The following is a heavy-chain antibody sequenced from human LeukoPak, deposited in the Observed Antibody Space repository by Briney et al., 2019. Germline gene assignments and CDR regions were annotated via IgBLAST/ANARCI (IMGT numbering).Heavy chain of an antibody. J-gene: IGHJ5*02. CDR1: GYTFTSYD. CDR2: MNPDSGNT. CDR3: ARVNQQSLWFDP. D-gene: IGHD1-14*01. Sequence: ASVKVSCKASGYTFTSYDINWVRQATGQGLEWMGWMNPDSGNTGYAQKFQGRVTMTRNTSTATAYMELSSLRLEDTAIYYCARVNQQSLWFDPWGQGTLVTVSS. V-gene: IGHV1-8*01.